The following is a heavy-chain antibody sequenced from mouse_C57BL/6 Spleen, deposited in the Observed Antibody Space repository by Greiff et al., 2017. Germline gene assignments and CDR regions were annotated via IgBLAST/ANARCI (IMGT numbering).Heavy chain of an antibody. D-gene: IGHD2-5*01. CDR1: GFTFSDYG. CDR3: AKAYYSNYDWYFDV. J-gene: IGHJ1*03. CDR2: ISSGSSTI. V-gene: IGHV5-17*01. Sequence: EVKLVESGGGLVKPGGSLKLSCAASGFTFSDYGMHWVRQAPEKGLEWVAYISSGSSTIYYADTVKGRFTISRDNAKNTLFLQMTSLRSEDTAMYYCAKAYYSNYDWYFDVCGTGTTGTAS.